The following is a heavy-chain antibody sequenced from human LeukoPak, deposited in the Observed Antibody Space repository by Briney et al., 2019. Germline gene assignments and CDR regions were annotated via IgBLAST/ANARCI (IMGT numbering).Heavy chain of an antibody. CDR2: ISAQTSTI. V-gene: IGHV3-21*01. CDR3: ARDPRFGEFHY. CDR1: GFAFSNYG. Sequence: PGGSLRLSCAASGFAFSNYGMNWVRQAPGKGLEWVSSISAQTSTIYYADSVKGRFTISRDNAKNSLHLQMNSLRVEDTAVYYCARDPRFGEFHYWGQGTLVTVSS. J-gene: IGHJ4*02. D-gene: IGHD3-10*01.